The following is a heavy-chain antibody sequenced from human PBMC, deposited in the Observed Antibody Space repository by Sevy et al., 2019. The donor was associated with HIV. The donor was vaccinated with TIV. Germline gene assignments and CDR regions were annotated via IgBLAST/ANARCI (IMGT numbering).Heavy chain of an antibody. V-gene: IGHV3-30-3*02. Sequence: GGSLRLSCVASGFSFSTHAIHWVRQAPGKGLEWVAVISYDGSNKYYADSVKGRFTISRDNSKNTLYLQMNSLRAEDTALYYCAIDLGYESSGYVPATNYWGQGTLVTVSS. J-gene: IGHJ4*02. CDR3: AIDLGYESSGYVPATNY. D-gene: IGHD3-22*01. CDR2: ISYDGSNK. CDR1: GFSFSTHA.